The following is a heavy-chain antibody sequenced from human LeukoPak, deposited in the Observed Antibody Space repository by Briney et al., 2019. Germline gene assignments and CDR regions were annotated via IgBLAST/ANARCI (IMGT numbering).Heavy chain of an antibody. CDR2: IYTSGST. CDR1: GGSISSYY. Sequence: SETLSLTCTVSGGSISSYYWSWIRQPAGKGLEWIGRIYTSGSTNYNPSLKSRVTMSVDTSKNQFSLKLSSVTAADTAVYYCAKNLAPPPQNNWKLRQADPALYYLDHRGQGTLVTVSS. CDR3: AKNLAPPPQNNWKLRQADPALYYLDH. V-gene: IGHV4-4*07. J-gene: IGHJ4*02. D-gene: IGHD1-1*01.